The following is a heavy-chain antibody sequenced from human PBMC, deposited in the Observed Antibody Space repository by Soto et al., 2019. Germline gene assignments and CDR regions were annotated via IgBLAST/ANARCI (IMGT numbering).Heavy chain of an antibody. CDR1: GYTFTSYG. CDR3: ARSRLRYCSGGSCFWDWFDP. Sequence: GASVKVYCKASGYTFTSYGISLVRQAPGQGLEWLGWISAYNGNTNYAQKLQGRVTMTTDTSTSTAYMELRSLRSDDTAVYYCARSRLRYCSGGSCFWDWFDPWGQGTLVTVSS. CDR2: ISAYNGNT. J-gene: IGHJ5*02. V-gene: IGHV1-18*01. D-gene: IGHD2-15*01.